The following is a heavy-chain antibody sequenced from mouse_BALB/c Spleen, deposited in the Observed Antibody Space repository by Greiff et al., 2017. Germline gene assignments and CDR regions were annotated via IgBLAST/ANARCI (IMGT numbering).Heavy chain of an antibody. CDR1: GFNIKDTY. J-gene: IGHJ2*01. CDR2: IDPANGNT. D-gene: IGHD4-1*01. Sequence: EVKLMESGAELVKPGASVKLSCTASGFNIKDTYMHWVKQRPEQGLEWIGRIDPANGNTKYDPKFQGKATITADTSSNTAYLQLSSLTSEDTAVYYCASFQTGTWGQGTTLTVSS. CDR3: ASFQTGT. V-gene: IGHV14-3*02.